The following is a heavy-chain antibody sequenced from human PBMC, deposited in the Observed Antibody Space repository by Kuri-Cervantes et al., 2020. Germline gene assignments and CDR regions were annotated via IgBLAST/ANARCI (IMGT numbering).Heavy chain of an antibody. Sequence: GESLKISCAASGFTFSSYGMHWVRQAPGKGLECVAVIWYDGSNKNYADSVKGRFTISRDNSKNTLFLQMNSLRAEDTAVYYCARDSGYCSSTSCSTYLYYFDYWGQGTLVTVSS. D-gene: IGHD2-2*01. V-gene: IGHV3-33*01. J-gene: IGHJ4*02. CDR2: IWYDGSNK. CDR1: GFTFSSYG. CDR3: ARDSGYCSSTSCSTYLYYFDY.